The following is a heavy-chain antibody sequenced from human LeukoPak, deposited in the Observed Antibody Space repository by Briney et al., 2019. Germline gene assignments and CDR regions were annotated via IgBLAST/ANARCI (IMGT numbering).Heavy chain of an antibody. CDR2: IYPGDSDT. V-gene: IGHV5-51*01. J-gene: IGHJ5*02. D-gene: IGHD6-13*01. CDR3: ARRSEGSISWYRYNWFDP. CDR1: GYGFTSYW. Sequence: GESLKISCKGSGYGFTSYWIGWVRQTPGKGLEWMGIIYPGDSDTRYSPSFQGQVTISADKSISTAYLQWSSLKASDTAMYYCARRSEGSISWYRYNWFDPWGQGTLVTVSS.